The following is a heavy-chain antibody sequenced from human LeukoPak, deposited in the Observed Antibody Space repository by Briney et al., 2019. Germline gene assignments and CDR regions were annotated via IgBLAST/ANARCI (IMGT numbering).Heavy chain of an antibody. CDR3: AGPGARDWEWLSILDY. D-gene: IGHD3-3*01. V-gene: IGHV1-46*01. Sequence: GASVKVSCKASGYTFTSYYMHWVRQAPGQGLEWMGIINPSGGSTSYAQKFQGRVTMTRDTSTSTVYMELSSLRSEDTAVYYCAGPGARDWEWLSILDYWGQGTLVTVSS. CDR2: INPSGGST. J-gene: IGHJ4*02. CDR1: GYTFTSYY.